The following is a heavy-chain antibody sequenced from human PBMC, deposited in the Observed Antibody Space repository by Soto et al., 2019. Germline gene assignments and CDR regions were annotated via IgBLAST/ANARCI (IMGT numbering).Heavy chain of an antibody. CDR3: ARGVSSSWYYSYYFDS. Sequence: QVQLVQSGAEVKKPGASVKVSCKASGYTFTSYGISWLRQAPGQGLEWMGWISAYNGNTNYAQKLQGRVTMTPDTSTSTANMERSSLRSDETAVYYCARGVSSSWYYSYYFDSWGHGTLVTVSA. J-gene: IGHJ4*01. D-gene: IGHD6-13*01. CDR2: ISAYNGNT. V-gene: IGHV1-18*01. CDR1: GYTFTSYG.